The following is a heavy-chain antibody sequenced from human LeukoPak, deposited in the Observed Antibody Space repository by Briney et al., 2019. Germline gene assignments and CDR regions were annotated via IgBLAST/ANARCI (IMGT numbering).Heavy chain of an antibody. CDR3: ARRAGAYSHPYDY. V-gene: IGHV3-21*01. CDR2: ISRSSSYI. J-gene: IGHJ4*02. D-gene: IGHD4/OR15-4a*01. Sequence: SGGSLRLSCAVSGFTFSSYSMNWVRQAPGKGLEWVSSISRSSSYIYYADSVKGRFTISRDNAKNTLYLQMNSLRAEDTAVYYCARRAGAYSHPYDYWGQGTLVTVSS. CDR1: GFTFSSYS.